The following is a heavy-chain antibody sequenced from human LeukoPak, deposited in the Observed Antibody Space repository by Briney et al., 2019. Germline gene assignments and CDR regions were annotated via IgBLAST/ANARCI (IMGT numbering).Heavy chain of an antibody. D-gene: IGHD3-16*01. CDR3: ARDILGAGYYYGMDV. CDR2: IWYDGSNK. J-gene: IGHJ6*02. CDR1: GFTFRSYG. Sequence: GGSLRLSCAASGFTFRSYGMHWVRQAPGKGLEWVAVIWYDGSNKYYADSVKGRFTISRDNSKNTLYLQMNSLRAEDTAVYYCARDILGAGYYYGMDVWGQGTTVTVSS. V-gene: IGHV3-33*01.